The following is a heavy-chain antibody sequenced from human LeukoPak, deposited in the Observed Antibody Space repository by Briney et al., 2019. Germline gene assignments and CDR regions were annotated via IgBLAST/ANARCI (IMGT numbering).Heavy chain of an antibody. CDR1: GFTFSNYG. D-gene: IGHD3-22*01. V-gene: IGHV3-30*18. CDR2: ISYDGSNK. Sequence: GGSLRLSCAASGFTFSNYGIHWVRQAPGKGLEWVAVISYDGSNKYYADSVKGRFTISRDNSKNTLYLQMNSLRAEDTAVYYCAKDKVGTDSSGYFFSSGFDYWGQGTLVTVSS. J-gene: IGHJ4*02. CDR3: AKDKVGTDSSGYFFSSGFDY.